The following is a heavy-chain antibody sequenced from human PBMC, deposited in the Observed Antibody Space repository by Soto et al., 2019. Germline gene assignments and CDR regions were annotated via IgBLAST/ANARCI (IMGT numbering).Heavy chain of an antibody. D-gene: IGHD2-15*01. CDR2: FSGYNGNT. V-gene: IGHV1-18*04. J-gene: IGHJ4*02. Sequence: QVRLVQSGAELKKPGASVKVSCKASGNPFISYAISWVRQAPGQGLEWMGRFSGYNGNTIYAQKFHDRLTVTTDTSTTTAYMELRSLTSDDTAVYYCVWSCTGGSCSDYWGQGTLVTVSS. CDR3: VWSCTGGSCSDY. CDR1: GNPFISYA.